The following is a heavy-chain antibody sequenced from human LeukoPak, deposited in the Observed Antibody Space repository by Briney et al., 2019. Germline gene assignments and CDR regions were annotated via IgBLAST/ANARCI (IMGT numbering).Heavy chain of an antibody. CDR1: GYSISSGYY. CDR3: ARGGYYSNLDY. CDR2: IYHSGST. D-gene: IGHD3-22*01. V-gene: IGHV4-38-2*02. J-gene: IGHJ4*02. Sequence: SETLSLTCTVSGYSISSGYYWGWIRQPPGKGLEWIGSIYHSGSTYYNPSLKSRVTISVDTSKNQFSLKLSSVTAADTAVYYCARGGYYSNLDYWGQGTLVTVSS.